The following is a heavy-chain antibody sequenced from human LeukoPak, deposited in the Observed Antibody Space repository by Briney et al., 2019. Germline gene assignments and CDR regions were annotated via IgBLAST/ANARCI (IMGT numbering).Heavy chain of an antibody. CDR2: INPSGGST. CDR1: GYTFTDYY. Sequence: ASVKVSCKASGYTFTDYYIYWVRQAPGQGLEWMGIINPSGGSTSYAQKFQGRVTMTRDTSTSTVYMELSSLRSEDTAVYYCARSEQWLVCYFDYWGQGTLVTVSS. J-gene: IGHJ4*02. D-gene: IGHD6-19*01. V-gene: IGHV1-46*01. CDR3: ARSEQWLVCYFDY.